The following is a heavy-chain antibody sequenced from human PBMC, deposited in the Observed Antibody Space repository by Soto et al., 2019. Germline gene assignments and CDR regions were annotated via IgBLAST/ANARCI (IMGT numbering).Heavy chain of an antibody. CDR1: GGTFSSYA. V-gene: IGHV1-69*13. D-gene: IGHD1-26*01. J-gene: IGHJ6*02. CDR3: ARTDPMGNYYYYGMDV. Sequence: SVKVSCKASGGTFSSYAISWVRQAPGQGLEWMGGIIPIFGTANYAQKFQGRVTITADESTSTAYMELSSLRSEDTAVYYCARTDPMGNYYYYGMDVWGQGTTVTVSS. CDR2: IIPIFGTA.